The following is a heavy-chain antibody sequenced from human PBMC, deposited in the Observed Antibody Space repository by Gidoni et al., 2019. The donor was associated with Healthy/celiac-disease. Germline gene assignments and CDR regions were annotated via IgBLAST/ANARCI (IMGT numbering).Heavy chain of an antibody. CDR1: GFTFRRYA. CDR2: ISGSGGST. D-gene: IGHD3-10*01. V-gene: IGHV3-23*01. CDR3: AKNLSGRWFGELFFYPYDAFDI. J-gene: IGHJ3*02. Sequence: EVQLLESGGGLVQPGGSLRLSCAASGFTFRRYAMRWVRQAPGKGLGWVSAISGSGGSTDYADSVKGRFTISRDNSKNTLYLQMNSLRAEDTAVYYCAKNLSGRWFGELFFYPYDAFDIWGQGTMVTVSS.